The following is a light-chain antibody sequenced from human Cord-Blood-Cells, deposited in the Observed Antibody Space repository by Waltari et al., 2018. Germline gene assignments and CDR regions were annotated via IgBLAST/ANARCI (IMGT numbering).Light chain of an antibody. J-gene: IGLJ1*01. CDR1: SSNIGAGYD. Sequence: QSVLTQPPSVSGAPGQRVTISCTGSSSNIGAGYDVHWYQQLPGTAPKLLIYGNSNRPSGVPDRCSGSKSGTAASLAITGLQAEDEADYYCQSYDSSLSGSYVFGTGTKGTVL. CDR3: QSYDSSLSGSYV. CDR2: GNS. V-gene: IGLV1-40*01.